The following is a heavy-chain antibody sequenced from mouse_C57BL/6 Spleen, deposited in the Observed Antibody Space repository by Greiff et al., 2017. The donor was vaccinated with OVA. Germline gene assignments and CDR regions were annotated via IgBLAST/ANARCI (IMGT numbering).Heavy chain of an antibody. J-gene: IGHJ2*01. CDR2: ISDGGSYT. Sequence: EVMLVESGGGLVKPGGSLKLSCAASGFTFSSYAMSWVRQTPEKRLEWVATISDGGSYTYYPDNVKGRFTISRDNAKNNLYLQMSHLKSEDTAIYYCARGDYFDYWGQGTTLTVSS. CDR1: GFTFSSYA. V-gene: IGHV5-4*03. CDR3: ARGDYFDY.